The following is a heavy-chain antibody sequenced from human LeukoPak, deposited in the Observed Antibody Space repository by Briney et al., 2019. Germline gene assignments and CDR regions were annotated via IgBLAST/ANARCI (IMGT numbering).Heavy chain of an antibody. CDR2: INIDGSNT. CDR3: ARSLGGAYDY. Sequence: GGSLRLSCAASGFPFSSYWMHWVRQAPGKGLVWVSRINIDGSNTNYADSVKGRFTISRDNAKNTLYLQMDSLRAEDTAVYYCARSLGGAYDYWGQGTLVPASS. V-gene: IGHV3-74*01. J-gene: IGHJ4*02. D-gene: IGHD1-26*01. CDR1: GFPFSSYW.